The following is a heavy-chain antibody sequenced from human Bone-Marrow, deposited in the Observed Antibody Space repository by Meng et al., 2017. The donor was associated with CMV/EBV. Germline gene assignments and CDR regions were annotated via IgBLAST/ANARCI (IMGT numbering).Heavy chain of an antibody. J-gene: IGHJ4*02. CDR2: IIPIFGTA. Sequence: QVQLVQSGAEVKKPGASVKVSCKASGGTFSSYAISWVRQAPGQGLEWMGGIIPIFGTANYAQKFQGRVTMTRDTSISTAYMELSRLRSDDTAVYYCATNRRDYVSLDYWGQGTLVTVSS. D-gene: IGHD4-17*01. V-gene: IGHV1-69*06. CDR3: ATNRRDYVSLDY. CDR1: GGTFSSYA.